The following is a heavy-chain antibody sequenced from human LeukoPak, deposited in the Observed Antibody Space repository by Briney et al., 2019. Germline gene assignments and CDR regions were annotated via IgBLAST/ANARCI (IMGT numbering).Heavy chain of an antibody. CDR3: ARDPGDIVVVPAAMGPYYYYGMDV. D-gene: IGHD2-2*01. CDR2: ISAYNGNT. J-gene: IGHJ6*02. V-gene: IGHV1-18*01. CDR1: GYTFTSYG. Sequence: ASVKVSCKASGYTFTSYGISWVRQAPGQGLEWMGWISAYNGNTNYAQKLQGRVTMTTDTSTSTAYMELRSLRSDDTAVYYCARDPGDIVVVPAAMGPYYYYGMDVWGQGTTVTVSS.